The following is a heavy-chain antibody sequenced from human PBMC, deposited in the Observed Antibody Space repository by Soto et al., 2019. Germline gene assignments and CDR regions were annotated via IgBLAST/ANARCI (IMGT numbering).Heavy chain of an antibody. V-gene: IGHV3-73*01. D-gene: IGHD3-16*02. CDR2: IRDRAFSYAT. CDR1: GFVFKDSS. J-gene: IGHJ4*02. Sequence: EVLLVESGGGLVQPGGSLKLSCAASGFVFKDSSIHWVRQASGKGLEWVGRIRDRAFSYATAYAASVKGRFTISSDDSTNPASLQMNSLQTEDTAIYYGTRLISAAQDYWGQGTLVTVSS. CDR3: TRLISAAQDY.